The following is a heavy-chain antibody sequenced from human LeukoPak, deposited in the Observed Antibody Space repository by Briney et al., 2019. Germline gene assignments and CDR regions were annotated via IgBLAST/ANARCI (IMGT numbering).Heavy chain of an antibody. CDR1: GGSISSSSYY. D-gene: IGHD6-6*01. J-gene: IGHJ4*02. V-gene: IGHV4-39*01. CDR2: IYYSGST. CDR3: ATQLAPGHFDY. Sequence: SETLSLTCTVSGGSISSSSYYWGWIRQPPGKGQEWIGSIYYSGSTYYNPSLKSRVTISVDTSKNQFSLKLSSVTAADTAVYYCATQLAPGHFDYWGQGTLVTVSS.